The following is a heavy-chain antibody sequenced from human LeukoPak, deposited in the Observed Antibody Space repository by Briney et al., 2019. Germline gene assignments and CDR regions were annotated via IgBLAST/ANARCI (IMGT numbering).Heavy chain of an antibody. V-gene: IGHV1-24*01. D-gene: IGHD3-10*01. CDR3: ATIPSPGSYLDY. Sequence: ASVKVSCKVSGYTLTELSMHWVRQVPGKGLEWMGGFDPGDGETIYAQKFQGRVTMTEDTSTDTAYMELSSLRSEDTAVYYCATIPSPGSYLDYWGQGTLVTVSS. CDR1: GYTLTELS. CDR2: FDPGDGET. J-gene: IGHJ4*02.